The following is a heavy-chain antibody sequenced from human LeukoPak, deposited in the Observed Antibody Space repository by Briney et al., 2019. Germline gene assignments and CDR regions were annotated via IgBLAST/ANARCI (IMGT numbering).Heavy chain of an antibody. CDR3: ARALPTVVTPPPGDY. CDR1: GYTFTSYV. Sequence: ASVKVSCKASGYTFTSYVISWVRPAPGKGVEWVGWIIAENGNTNYAQKLQVRVTMTTDTSTSTAYMELRRLMSDDTAVYYCARALPTVVTPPPGDYWGQGTLVTVSS. D-gene: IGHD4-23*01. J-gene: IGHJ4*02. V-gene: IGHV1-18*01. CDR2: IIAENGNT.